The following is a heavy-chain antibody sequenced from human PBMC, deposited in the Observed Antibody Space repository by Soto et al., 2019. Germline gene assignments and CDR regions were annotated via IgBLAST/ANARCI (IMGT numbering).Heavy chain of an antibody. Sequence: SETLSLTCTISGDSISSYYWSWIRQPPGKGLKWIAYINYSGSTNYNPSLKSRVTISVDISKNQFSLKLSSVTAADTAVYYCARLTPSMYSSSPILVFDYWGQGTLVTSPQ. D-gene: IGHD6-6*01. V-gene: IGHV4-59*01. CDR3: ARLTPSMYSSSPILVFDY. J-gene: IGHJ4*02. CDR1: GDSISSYY. CDR2: INYSGST.